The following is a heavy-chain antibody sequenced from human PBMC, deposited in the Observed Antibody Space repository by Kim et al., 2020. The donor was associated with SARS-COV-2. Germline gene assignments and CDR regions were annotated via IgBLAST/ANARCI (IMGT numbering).Heavy chain of an antibody. J-gene: IGHJ5*02. CDR1: GGSISSYY. CDR2: IYYSGST. V-gene: IGHV4-59*13. D-gene: IGHD4-17*01. CDR3: ARGFDYGDINWFDP. Sequence: SETLSLTCTVSGGSISSYYWSWIRQPPGKGLEWIGYIYYSGSTNYNPSPKSRVTISVDTSKNQFSLKLSSVTAADTAVYYCARGFDYGDINWFDPWGQGTPVTVSS.